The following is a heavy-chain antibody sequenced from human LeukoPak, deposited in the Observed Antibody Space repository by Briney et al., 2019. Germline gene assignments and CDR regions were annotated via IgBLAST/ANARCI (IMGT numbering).Heavy chain of an antibody. CDR1: GFTFSNYA. CDR2: ISSRSSTI. J-gene: IGHJ5*02. D-gene: IGHD1-26*01. V-gene: IGHV3-48*04. CDR3: AKDSGSEPGWFDP. Sequence: GGSVRLSCAASGFTFSNYAMSWVRQAPGKGLEWVSFISSRSSTIYYADSVKGRFTISRDNAKNSLYLQMNSLRAEDTALYYCAKDSGSEPGWFDPWGQGTLVTVSS.